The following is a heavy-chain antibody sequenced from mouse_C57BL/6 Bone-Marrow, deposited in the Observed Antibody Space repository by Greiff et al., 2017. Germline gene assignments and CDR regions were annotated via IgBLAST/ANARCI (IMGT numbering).Heavy chain of an antibody. Sequence: QVQLKESGAELAKPGASVKLSCKASGYTFTSYWMHWVKQRHGPGLEWIGYINPSSGYTKYNQKFKDKATLTADKSSRTAYMQLSSLTYEDSAVYYCASEDYYGSSLYYYAMDYWGQGTSVTVSS. V-gene: IGHV1-7*01. CDR3: ASEDYYGSSLYYYAMDY. J-gene: IGHJ4*01. CDR2: INPSSGYT. D-gene: IGHD1-1*01. CDR1: GYTFTSYW.